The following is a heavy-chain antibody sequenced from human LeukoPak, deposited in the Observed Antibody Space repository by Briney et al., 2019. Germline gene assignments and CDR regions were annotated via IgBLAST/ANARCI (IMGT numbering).Heavy chain of an antibody. CDR1: GGSFSGYY. CDR2: INHSGST. D-gene: IGHD6-6*01. Sequence: SGTLSLTCAVYGGSFSGYYWSWIRQPPGKGLEWIGEINHSGSTNYNPSLKSRVTISVDTSKNQFSLKLSSVTAAGTAVYYCARGGGGLYSSSCDYWGQGALVTVSS. J-gene: IGHJ4*02. V-gene: IGHV4-34*01. CDR3: ARGGGGLYSSSCDY.